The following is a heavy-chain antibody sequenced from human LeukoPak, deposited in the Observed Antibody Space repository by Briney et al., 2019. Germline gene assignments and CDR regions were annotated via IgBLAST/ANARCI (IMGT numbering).Heavy chain of an antibody. CDR2: IYSGGTT. CDR3: ARRAGGYSHPYDY. CDR1: GFAVSGNY. V-gene: IGHV3-53*01. J-gene: IGHJ4*02. Sequence: PGGSLRLSCAVSGFAVSGNYMSWVRQAPGKGLEWVSLIYSGGTTYYADSVKGRLTISRDNSKNTLYLQMNSLRAEDTAVYYCARRAGGYSHPYDYWGQGILVTVSS. D-gene: IGHD4-23*01.